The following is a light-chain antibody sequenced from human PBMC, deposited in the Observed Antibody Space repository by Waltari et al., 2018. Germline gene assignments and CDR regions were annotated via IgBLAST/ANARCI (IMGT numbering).Light chain of an antibody. J-gene: IGKJ1*01. CDR1: QDITRW. CDR3: QQANSFPRT. Sequence: DIQMTQSPSSVSAFVGDRVPLTCRASQDITRWLAWYQCKPGKAPKLVIYAASSLPSGVPSRFSGSGSGTEFTLTINGLQAEDFATYYCQQANSFPRTFGQGTKVEI. CDR2: AAS. V-gene: IGKV1-12*01.